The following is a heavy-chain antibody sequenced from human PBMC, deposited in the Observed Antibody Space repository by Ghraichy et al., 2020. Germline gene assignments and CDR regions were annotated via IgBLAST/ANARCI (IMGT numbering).Heavy chain of an antibody. Sequence: GGSLRLSCVVSGFTFSTYWMTWVRQAPGKGLEWVAYMNPDGSEIHYVDSVKGRFTISRENAKNSLYLQMNSLGAEDTAVYYCARDPSAESSAWYYFDYWSQGNLVTVSA. V-gene: IGHV3-7*03. D-gene: IGHD6-19*01. CDR2: MNPDGSEI. J-gene: IGHJ4*02. CDR1: GFTFSTYW. CDR3: ARDPSAESSAWYYFDY.